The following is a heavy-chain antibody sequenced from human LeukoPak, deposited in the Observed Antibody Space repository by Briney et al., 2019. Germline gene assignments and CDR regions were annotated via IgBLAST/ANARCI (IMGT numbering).Heavy chain of an antibody. V-gene: IGHV1-2*02. Sequence: ASVKVSCKASGYTFTGYYIHWVRQAPGQGLEWMGWINPNSGATNYAQKFQGRVTMTRDTSISTAYMELSRLTSDDTAVYYCAREGYCSGGSCVRTFDYWGQGTLVTVSS. CDR1: GYTFTGYY. D-gene: IGHD2-15*01. J-gene: IGHJ4*02. CDR3: AREGYCSGGSCVRTFDY. CDR2: INPNSGAT.